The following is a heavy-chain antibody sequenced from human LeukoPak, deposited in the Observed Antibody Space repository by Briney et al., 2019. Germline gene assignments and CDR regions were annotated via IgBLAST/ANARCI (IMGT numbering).Heavy chain of an antibody. V-gene: IGHV3-23*01. J-gene: IGHJ4*01. CDR2: ISGSGSHT. CDR3: AKDVRGYNRPVDH. CDR1: GFTFSAHA. D-gene: IGHD3-10*02. Sequence: GGSLRLSCAASGFTFSAHAMNWVRQAPGKGLEWVLSISGSGSHTYYADSVKGRFTISRDNSENTLYLQMNTLRAEDTALYYCAKDVRGYNRPVDHWGQGTLVTVSS.